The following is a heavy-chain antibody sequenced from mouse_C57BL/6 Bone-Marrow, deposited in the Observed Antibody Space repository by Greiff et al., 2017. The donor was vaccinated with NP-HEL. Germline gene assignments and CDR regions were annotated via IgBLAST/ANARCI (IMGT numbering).Heavy chain of an antibody. D-gene: IGHD1-1*01. Sequence: VQLQQSGPGLVQPSQSLSITCTVSGFSLTRSGVHWVRQPPGTGLEWLGVIWRGGSTDYNAAFISRLSISKDNSKSQVFFKMNSLQADDTAIYYCAKMTDYYGSSYRYYAMDYGGQGTSVTVSS. CDR3: AKMTDYYGSSYRYYAMDY. V-gene: IGHV2-4*01. CDR1: GFSLTRSG. CDR2: IWRGGST. J-gene: IGHJ4*01.